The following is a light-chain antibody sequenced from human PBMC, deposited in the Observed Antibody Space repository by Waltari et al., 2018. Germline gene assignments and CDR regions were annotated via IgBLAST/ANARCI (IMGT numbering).Light chain of an antibody. J-gene: IGKJ1*01. V-gene: IGKV1-5*03. Sequence: DIQMTQYTSTLSASVGDRVTITCRASQSISSWLAWYQQKPGKAPKLLIYKASSLERGVPSRFSGSGSGTEFTLTISSLQPDDFATYYCQQYNSYSPAWTFGQGTKVEIK. CDR3: QQYNSYSPAWT. CDR1: QSISSW. CDR2: KAS.